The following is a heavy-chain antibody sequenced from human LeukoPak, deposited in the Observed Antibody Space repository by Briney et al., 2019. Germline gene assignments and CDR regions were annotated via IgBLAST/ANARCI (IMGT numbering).Heavy chain of an antibody. D-gene: IGHD3-16*01. V-gene: IGHV3-72*01. CDR2: TRNKANSYTT. J-gene: IGHJ2*01. CDR3: ARARWGHWYFDL. CDR1: GFTFGSCW. Sequence: GGSLRLSCAASGFTFGSCWMKWVRQAPGKGVEWVGRTRNKANSYTTEYAASVKGRFTISRDYSKNSLYLQMNSLKTEDTAVYYCARARWGHWYFDLWGRGTLVTVSS.